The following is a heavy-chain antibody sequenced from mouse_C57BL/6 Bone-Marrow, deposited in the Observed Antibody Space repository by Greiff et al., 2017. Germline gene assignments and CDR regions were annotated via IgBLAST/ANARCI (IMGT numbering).Heavy chain of an antibody. CDR1: GYTFTSYW. Sequence: VQLQQPGAELVRPGSSVKLSCKASGYTFTSYWMDWVKQRPGQGLEWIGNIYPSDSETHYNQKFKDKATLTVDKSSSTAYMQLSSLKSEASAVYSCARAYRFDYWGQGTTLTVSS. CDR3: ARAYRFDY. V-gene: IGHV1-61*01. D-gene: IGHD2-14*01. J-gene: IGHJ2*01. CDR2: IYPSDSET.